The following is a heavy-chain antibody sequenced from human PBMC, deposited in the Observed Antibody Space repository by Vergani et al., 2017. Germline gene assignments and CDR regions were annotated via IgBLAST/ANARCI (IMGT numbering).Heavy chain of an antibody. V-gene: IGHV3-33*01. Sequence: QVQLVESGGGVVQPGRSLRLSCAASGFTFSSYGMHWVRQAPGKGLEWVAVIWYDGSNKYYADSVKGRFTISRDNSKNTLYLQMNSLRAEDTAVYYCALYPHDWVYFDYWGQGTLVTVSS. CDR3: ALYPHDWVYFDY. CDR2: IWYDGSNK. CDR1: GFTFSSYG. J-gene: IGHJ4*02. D-gene: IGHD2-21*01.